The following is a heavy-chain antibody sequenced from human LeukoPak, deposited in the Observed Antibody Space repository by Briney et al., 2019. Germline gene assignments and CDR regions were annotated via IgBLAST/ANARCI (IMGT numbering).Heavy chain of an antibody. CDR2: INPTGGST. D-gene: IGHD1-26*01. Sequence: ASVKVSCKASGYTFTTYAMNWVRQAPGQGLEWMGVINPTGGSTSYAQKFQGRVTVTRDMSTSTVYMELSSLRSEDTAVYYCARDEVGALDYWGQGTLVIVSS. CDR1: GYTFTTYA. V-gene: IGHV1-46*01. J-gene: IGHJ4*02. CDR3: ARDEVGALDY.